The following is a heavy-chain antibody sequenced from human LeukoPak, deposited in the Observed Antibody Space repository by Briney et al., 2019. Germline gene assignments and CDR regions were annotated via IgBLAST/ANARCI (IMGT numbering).Heavy chain of an antibody. CDR1: GLTFRDAW. D-gene: IGHD3-22*01. J-gene: IGHJ4*02. CDR2: IKSLASGGTT. CDR3: THDSSGYYSLHS. Sequence: GGSLRLSCAVSGLTFRDAWMTWVRQAPGKGLEWVGRIKSLASGGTTDYAAPAKGRFTISRVDSKNTVYLQMNSLKTEDTAVYYCTHDSSGYYSLHSWGQGTLVTVSS. V-gene: IGHV3-15*01.